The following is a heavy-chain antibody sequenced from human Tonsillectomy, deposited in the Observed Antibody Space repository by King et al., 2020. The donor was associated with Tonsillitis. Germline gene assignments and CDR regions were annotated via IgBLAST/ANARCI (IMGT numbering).Heavy chain of an antibody. V-gene: IGHV3-23*01. Sequence: VQLASGGGLVQPGGSLRLSCAASGFTFSSYAMSWVRQAPGKGLEWVSTLSGSGSSTYYADSVKGRLTISRDNSKNTLYLQMSSLRAEDTAVYYCARASGGLSGSYPLNAFDVWGQGTMVTVS. J-gene: IGHJ3*01. CDR2: LSGSGSST. CDR1: GFTFSSYA. D-gene: IGHD1-26*01. CDR3: ARASGGLSGSYPLNAFDV.